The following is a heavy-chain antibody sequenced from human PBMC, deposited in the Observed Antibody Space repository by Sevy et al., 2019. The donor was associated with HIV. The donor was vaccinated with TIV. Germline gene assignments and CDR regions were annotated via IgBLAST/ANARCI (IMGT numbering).Heavy chain of an antibody. Sequence: GGSLRLSCAASGFTFSSYGMHWVRQAPGNGLEWVAVILYDGGKKYYADSMKGRFTISRDNSKNTFYLQMSSLTSEDTAVYYCARGLAALPGYYYGMDVSGQGTSVTVSS. CDR2: ILYDGGKK. J-gene: IGHJ6*02. V-gene: IGHV3-33*01. D-gene: IGHD6-6*01. CDR1: GFTFSSYG. CDR3: ARGLAALPGYYYGMDV.